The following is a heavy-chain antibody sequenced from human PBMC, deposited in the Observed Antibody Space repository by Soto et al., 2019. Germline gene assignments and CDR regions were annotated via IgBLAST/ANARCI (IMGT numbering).Heavy chain of an antibody. CDR1: GGTFSSYA. V-gene: IGHV1-69*06. Sequence: QVQLVQSGAEVKKPGSSVKVSCKASGGTFSSYAISWVRQAPGQGLEWMGGIIPIFGTANYAQKFQCRVTITADKSTSTAYMELSSLRSEDTAVYYCARDSVPAATSYYYGMDVWGQGTTVTVSS. D-gene: IGHD2-2*01. CDR3: ARDSVPAATSYYYGMDV. J-gene: IGHJ6*02. CDR2: IIPIFGTA.